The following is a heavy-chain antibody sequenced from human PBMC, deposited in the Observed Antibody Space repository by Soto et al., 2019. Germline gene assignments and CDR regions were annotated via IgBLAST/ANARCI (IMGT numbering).Heavy chain of an antibody. CDR1: GYTLTELS. D-gene: IGHD3-22*01. CDR2: FDPEDGET. Sequence: ASVKVSCKVSGYTLTELSMHWVRQAPGKGLEWMGGFDPEDGETIYAQKFQGRVTMTEDTSTDTAYMELSSLRSEDTAVYYCATDIHYDSSVDFDSWGQGTLVTVSS. V-gene: IGHV1-24*01. J-gene: IGHJ4*02. CDR3: ATDIHYDSSVDFDS.